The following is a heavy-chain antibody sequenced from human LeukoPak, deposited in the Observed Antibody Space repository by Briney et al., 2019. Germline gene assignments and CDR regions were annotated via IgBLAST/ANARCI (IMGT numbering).Heavy chain of an antibody. Sequence: LPGGSLRLSCAASGSTFSSYDMHWVRQATGKGLEWVSAIGTAGDTYYPGSVKGRFTISRENAKNSLYLQMNSLRAGDTAVYYCARAGFGEVNDAFDIWGQGTMVTVSS. V-gene: IGHV3-13*01. J-gene: IGHJ3*02. CDR2: IGTAGDT. D-gene: IGHD3-10*01. CDR1: GSTFSSYD. CDR3: ARAGFGEVNDAFDI.